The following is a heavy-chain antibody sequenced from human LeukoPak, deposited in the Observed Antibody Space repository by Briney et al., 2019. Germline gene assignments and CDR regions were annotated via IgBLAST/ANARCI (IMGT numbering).Heavy chain of an antibody. CDR3: ARGLYFDL. J-gene: IGHJ2*01. CDR2: IGAGGDT. V-gene: IGHV3-13*01. CDR1: GFTFSSYD. Sequence: GGSLRLSCAASGFTFSSYDMHWVRQATGKGLKWVSTIGAGGDTYYAGSVKGRFTISRENAKNSLYLQMNSLRAGDTAVYYCARGLYFDLWGRGTLVTVSS.